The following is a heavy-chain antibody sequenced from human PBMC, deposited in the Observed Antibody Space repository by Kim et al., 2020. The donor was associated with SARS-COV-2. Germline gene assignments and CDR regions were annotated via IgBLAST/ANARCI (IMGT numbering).Heavy chain of an antibody. V-gene: IGHV3-23*01. J-gene: IGHJ3*02. CDR3: AKDSSGYLGGLWAFDI. D-gene: IGHD3-22*01. Sequence: GGSLRLSCAASGFTFSSYVMSWVRQAPGKGLEWVSAISGSGGSTYYADSVKGRSTISRDNSKNTLYLQMNSLRAEDTAVYYCAKDSSGYLGGLWAFDIWGQGTMVTVSS. CDR2: ISGSGGST. CDR1: GFTFSSYV.